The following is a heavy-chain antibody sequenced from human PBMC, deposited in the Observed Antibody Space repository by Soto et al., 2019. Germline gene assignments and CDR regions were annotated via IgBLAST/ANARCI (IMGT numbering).Heavy chain of an antibody. CDR1: GFTFSSYA. J-gene: IGHJ4*02. V-gene: IGHV3-30-3*01. CDR3: ASTYYDFWSGYY. Sequence: QVPLVESGGGVVQPGRSLRLSCAASGFTFSSYAMHWVRQAPGKGLEWVAVISYDGSNKYYADSVKGRFTISRDNSKNTLYLQMNSLRAEDTAVYYCASTYYDFWSGYYWGQGTLVTVSS. CDR2: ISYDGSNK. D-gene: IGHD3-3*01.